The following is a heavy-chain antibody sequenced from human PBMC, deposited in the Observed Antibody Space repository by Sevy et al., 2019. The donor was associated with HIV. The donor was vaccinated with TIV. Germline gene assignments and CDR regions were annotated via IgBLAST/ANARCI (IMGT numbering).Heavy chain of an antibody. CDR2: IYPGDSDT. D-gene: IGHD3-3*01. CDR3: ARLGPFTYYDFWSGYPNYYYYYYMDV. J-gene: IGHJ6*03. V-gene: IGHV5-51*01. Sequence: GESLKISCKGSGYSFTSYWIGWVRQMPGKGLEWMGIIYPGDSDTRYSPSFQGQVTISADKSISTAYLQWSSLKASDTAMYYCARLGPFTYYDFWSGYPNYYYYYYMDVWGKGTTVNVSS. CDR1: GYSFTSYW.